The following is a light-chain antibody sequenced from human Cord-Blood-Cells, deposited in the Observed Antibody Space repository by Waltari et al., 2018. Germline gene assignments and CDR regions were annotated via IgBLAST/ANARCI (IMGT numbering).Light chain of an antibody. Sequence: QSVLTPPPSASGTPGQRVTISCSGRSPNIGRHYVYWYQQLPGTAPKLLIYRNNQRPSGVPDRFSGSKSGTSASLAISGLRSEDEADYYCAAWDDSLSGVVFGGGTKLTVL. CDR3: AAWDDSLSGVV. V-gene: IGLV1-47*01. CDR1: SPNIGRHY. CDR2: RNN. J-gene: IGLJ2*01.